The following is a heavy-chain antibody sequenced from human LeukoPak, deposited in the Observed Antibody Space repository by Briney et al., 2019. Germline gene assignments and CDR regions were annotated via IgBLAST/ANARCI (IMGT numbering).Heavy chain of an antibody. D-gene: IGHD2-2*01. CDR3: ARDGSDTKRSFDP. CDR2: INPSVGNT. CDR1: GGTFSSYA. J-gene: IGHJ5*02. Sequence: ASVKVSCKASGGTFSSYAISWVRQAPGQGLEWMGIINPSVGNTIYAQQFQGRVTMTGDTSTSTVYMELSSLRSEDTAVYYCARDGSDTKRSFDPWGQGTLVTVSS. V-gene: IGHV1-46*01.